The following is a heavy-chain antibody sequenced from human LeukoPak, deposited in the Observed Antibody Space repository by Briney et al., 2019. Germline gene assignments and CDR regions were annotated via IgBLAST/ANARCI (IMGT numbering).Heavy chain of an antibody. CDR2: INHSGST. CDR3: ARSGSYGRVSKYYFDY. Sequence: SETLSLTCAVYGGSFSGYYWSWIRQPPGKGLEWIGEINHSGSTNYNPSLKSRVTISVDTSKNQFSLKLSSVTAADTAVYYCARSGSYGRVSKYYFDYWGQGTLVTVSS. V-gene: IGHV4-34*09. J-gene: IGHJ4*02. CDR1: GGSFSGYY. D-gene: IGHD1-26*01.